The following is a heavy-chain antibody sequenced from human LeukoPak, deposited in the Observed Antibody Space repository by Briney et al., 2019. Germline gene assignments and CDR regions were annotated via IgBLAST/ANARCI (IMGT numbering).Heavy chain of an antibody. CDR3: ARPRSRGYSSSFEY. CDR2: IYPDESNI. CDR1: GYSFATYW. V-gene: IGHV5-51*01. D-gene: IGHD2-2*03. J-gene: IGHJ4*02. Sequence: GESLKISCKGSGYSFATYWIAWVRQMPGKGLEWIRIIYPDESNIRYSPSFQGQVTISADKSISTAYLQWSSLKASDTAIYYCARPRSRGYSSSFEYWGQGTLVTVSS.